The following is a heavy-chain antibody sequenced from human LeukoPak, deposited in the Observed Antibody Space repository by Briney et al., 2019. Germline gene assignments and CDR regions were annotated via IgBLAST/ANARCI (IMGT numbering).Heavy chain of an antibody. CDR3: ARSGYSYDYAFDI. CDR1: GGSISSYY. D-gene: IGHD5-18*01. CDR2: IYYSGSI. Sequence: PSETLSLTCTVSGGSISSYYWSWIRQPPGKGLEWIGYIYYSGSINYNPSLKSRVTISVDTSKNQFSLKLSSVTAADTPVYYCARSGYSYDYAFDIWGQGTMVTVSS. V-gene: IGHV4-59*01. J-gene: IGHJ3*02.